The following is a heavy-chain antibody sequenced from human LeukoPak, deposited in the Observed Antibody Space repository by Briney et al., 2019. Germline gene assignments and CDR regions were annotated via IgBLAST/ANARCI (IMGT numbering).Heavy chain of an antibody. CDR1: GYTFTSYG. Sequence: ASVKVSCKASGYTFTSYGISWVRQAPGQGLEWMGWISAYNGNTNYAQKLQGRVTMTTDTSTSTAYMELRSLRSDDTAVYYCARDRNRRGYSSSSGDYWGQGTLVTVSS. CDR3: ARDRNRRGYSSSSGDY. CDR2: ISAYNGNT. D-gene: IGHD6-6*01. J-gene: IGHJ4*02. V-gene: IGHV1-18*01.